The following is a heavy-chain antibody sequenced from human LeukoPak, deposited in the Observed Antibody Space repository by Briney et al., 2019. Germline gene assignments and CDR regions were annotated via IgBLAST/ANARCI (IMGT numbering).Heavy chain of an antibody. Sequence: GGSLRLSCAAAGFTFSNYWVHWVRQAPGKGLGWVSRINRDGSTTKYADSVKGRFTVSRDNAKNTLNLQMNSVRDEDTAVYYCARDKKSGESSEIDYWGQGTLVTVSS. CDR2: INRDGSTT. CDR3: ARDKKSGESSEIDY. CDR1: GFTFSNYW. V-gene: IGHV3-74*03. J-gene: IGHJ4*02. D-gene: IGHD3-10*01.